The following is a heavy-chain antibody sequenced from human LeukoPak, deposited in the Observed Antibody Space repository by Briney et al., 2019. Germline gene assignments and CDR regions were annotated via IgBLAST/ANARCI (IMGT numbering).Heavy chain of an antibody. J-gene: IGHJ4*02. D-gene: IGHD3-22*01. V-gene: IGHV1-2*02. CDR3: ARDLGDSSGYYSSHPESD. Sequence: ASVKVSCKASGYTFTGYYMHWVRQAPGQGLEWMGWINPNSGGTNYAQKFQGRVTMTRDTSISTAYMELSRLRSDDTAVYYCARDLGDSSGYYSSHPESDWGQGTLVTVSS. CDR1: GYTFTGYY. CDR2: INPNSGGT.